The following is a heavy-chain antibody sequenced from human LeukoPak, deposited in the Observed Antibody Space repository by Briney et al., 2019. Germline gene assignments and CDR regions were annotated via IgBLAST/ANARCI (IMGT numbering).Heavy chain of an antibody. CDR3: ARWLAHCSSASCYQPFDY. Sequence: GPSLKTSCKGSGSRFTSFWIGWGHPMPGTGLEWMGVISPCDSDTRYSPSFQGQVMISAHKSISTAYLQWSSLKASDAAVYYYARWLAHCSSASCYQPFDYWGQGTPVTVSS. D-gene: IGHD2-2*01. CDR2: ISPCDSDT. V-gene: IGHV5-51*07. J-gene: IGHJ4*02. CDR1: GSRFTSFW.